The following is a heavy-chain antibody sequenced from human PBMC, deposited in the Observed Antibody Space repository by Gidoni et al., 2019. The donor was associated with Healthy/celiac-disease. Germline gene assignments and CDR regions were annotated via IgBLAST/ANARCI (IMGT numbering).Heavy chain of an antibody. Sequence: EVQLLESGGGLVQPGGSLRLSCAASGFTFSRYAMSWVRQAPGKGLEWVSAISGSGGSTYYADSVKGRFTISRDNSKNTLYLQMNSLRAEDTAVYYCAKMSDCSGGSCYYYWYFDLWGRGTLVTVSS. V-gene: IGHV3-23*01. D-gene: IGHD2-15*01. CDR2: ISGSGGST. CDR3: AKMSDCSGGSCYYYWYFDL. CDR1: GFTFSRYA. J-gene: IGHJ2*01.